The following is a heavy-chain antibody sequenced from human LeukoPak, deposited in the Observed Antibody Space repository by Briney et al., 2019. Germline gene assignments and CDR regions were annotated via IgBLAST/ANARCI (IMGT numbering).Heavy chain of an antibody. Sequence: GESLKISCKGSGYSFTSYWIGWVRQMPGKGLEWMGIIYPGDSDTRYSPSFQGQVTISADKSISTAYLQWSSLKASDTAMYYCARIGDSIAAHYYYYYMDVWGKGTTVTVSS. CDR1: GYSFTSYW. D-gene: IGHD6-6*01. CDR2: IYPGDSDT. CDR3: ARIGDSIAAHYYYYYMDV. J-gene: IGHJ6*03. V-gene: IGHV5-51*01.